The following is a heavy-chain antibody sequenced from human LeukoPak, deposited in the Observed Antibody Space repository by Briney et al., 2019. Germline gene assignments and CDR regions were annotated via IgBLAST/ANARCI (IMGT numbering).Heavy chain of an antibody. Sequence: GGSLRLSCAASGFTFDDYGMSWVRHVPGKGLEWVSGINWNGGSTGNADSVKGRFTISRDNAKNSPYLQMNSLRGEDTALYYCARGGLIQRHAFDIWGQGTMVTVSS. J-gene: IGHJ3*02. D-gene: IGHD1-1*01. CDR1: GFTFDDYG. CDR2: INWNGGST. CDR3: ARGGLIQRHAFDI. V-gene: IGHV3-20*04.